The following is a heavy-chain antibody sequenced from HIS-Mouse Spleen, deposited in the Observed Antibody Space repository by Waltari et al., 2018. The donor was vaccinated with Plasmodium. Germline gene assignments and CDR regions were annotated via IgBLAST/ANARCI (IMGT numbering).Heavy chain of an antibody. V-gene: IGHV3-30-3*01. CDR1: GFTFSRYA. CDR3: ARSGDYGDYDY. D-gene: IGHD4-17*01. CDR2: ISYDGSNK. J-gene: IGHJ4*02. Sequence: QVQLVESGGGVVQPGRSLRHSCAASGFTFSRYAMHWVRQAPGKGLEWVAVISYDGSNKYYADSVKGRFTISRDNSKNTLYLQMNSLRAEDTAVYYCARSGDYGDYDYWGQGTLVTVSS.